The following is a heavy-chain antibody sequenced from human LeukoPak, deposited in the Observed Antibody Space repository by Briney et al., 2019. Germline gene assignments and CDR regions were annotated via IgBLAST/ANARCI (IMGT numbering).Heavy chain of an antibody. D-gene: IGHD6-19*01. V-gene: IGHV3-33*01. CDR1: GFTFSSYV. CDR3: ARGSSGWYPGPFDY. Sequence: PGRSLRLSCAASGFTFSSYVMHWVRQAPGKGLEWVTVIWYDGSNKYYADSVKGRFTISRDNSKNTLYLQMNSLRAEDTAVYYCARGSSGWYPGPFDYWGQGTLVTVSS. J-gene: IGHJ4*02. CDR2: IWYDGSNK.